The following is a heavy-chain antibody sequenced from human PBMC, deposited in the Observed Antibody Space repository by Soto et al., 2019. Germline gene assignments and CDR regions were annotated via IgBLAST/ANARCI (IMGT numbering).Heavy chain of an antibody. CDR1: GCTFTSYY. CDR2: INPSGGST. Sequence: ASVKVSCKASGCTFTSYYMHWVRQAPGQGLEWMGIINPSGGSTNYAQQFQGRVTMTSDTSTSTVYMELSSLRSEDTAVYYCAKSHDFPMDVWGQGTTVTVSS. D-gene: IGHD3-3*01. V-gene: IGHV1-46*01. CDR3: AKSHDFPMDV. J-gene: IGHJ6*02.